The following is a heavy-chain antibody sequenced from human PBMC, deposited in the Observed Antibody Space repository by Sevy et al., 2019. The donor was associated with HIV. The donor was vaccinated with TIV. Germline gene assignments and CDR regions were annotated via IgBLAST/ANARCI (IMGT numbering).Heavy chain of an antibody. V-gene: IGHV3-30*18. D-gene: IGHD5-18*01. CDR2: ISYDGSNK. Sequence: GGSLRLSCAASGFTFTSYGMHWVRQAPGKGLEWVAVISYDGSNKYYADSWKSRFTISRDKSKNTLYLQMNSLRAEDTAVYYCAKAPRGYSYASFFEYWGQGTLVIVSS. CDR1: GFTFTSYG. J-gene: IGHJ4*01. CDR3: AKAPRGYSYASFFEY.